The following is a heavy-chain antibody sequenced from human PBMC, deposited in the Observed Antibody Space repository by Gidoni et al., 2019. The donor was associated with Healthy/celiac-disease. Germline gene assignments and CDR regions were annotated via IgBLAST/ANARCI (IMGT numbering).Heavy chain of an antibody. V-gene: IGHV1-69*01. J-gene: IGHJ6*02. CDR3: ASLKEGYYYGMDV. Sequence: YGQKFQGRVTITADESTSTAYMELSSLRSEDTAVYYCASLKEGYYYGMDVWGQGTTVTVSS.